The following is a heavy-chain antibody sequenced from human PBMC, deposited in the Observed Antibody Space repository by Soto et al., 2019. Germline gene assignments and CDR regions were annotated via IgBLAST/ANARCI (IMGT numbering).Heavy chain of an antibody. Sequence: QVQLVESGGGVVQPGRSLRLSCAASGFTFSSYGMHWVRQAPGKGLEWVAVIYYDGSNKYYADSVQGRFTISRDNSKNTLYMQMNSLRAEDTALYYCARAQYSSSWYPFDYWGQGTLVTVSS. D-gene: IGHD6-13*01. CDR2: IYYDGSNK. J-gene: IGHJ4*02. V-gene: IGHV3-33*01. CDR3: ARAQYSSSWYPFDY. CDR1: GFTFSSYG.